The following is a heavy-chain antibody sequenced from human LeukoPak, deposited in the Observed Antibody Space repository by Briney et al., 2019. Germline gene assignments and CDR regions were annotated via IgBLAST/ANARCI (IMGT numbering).Heavy chain of an antibody. CDR2: IRYDGSNK. Sequence: GGSLRLSCAASGFTFSSYGMHWVRQAPGKGLEWVAFIRYDGSNKYYADSVKGRFTISRDNSKNTLYLQMNSLRAEDTAVYYCAKVQGMRGSYWGWLVYWGQGTLVTVSS. CDR3: AKVQGMRGSYWGWLVY. D-gene: IGHD1-26*01. V-gene: IGHV3-30*02. CDR1: GFTFSSYG. J-gene: IGHJ4*02.